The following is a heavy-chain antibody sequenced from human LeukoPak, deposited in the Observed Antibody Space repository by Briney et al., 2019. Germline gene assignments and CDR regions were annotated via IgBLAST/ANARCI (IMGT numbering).Heavy chain of an antibody. CDR2: ITGGGVA. V-gene: IGHV3-23*01. D-gene: IGHD3/OR15-3a*01. CDR3: AKGRGTGAVDWFDP. J-gene: IGHJ5*02. Sequence: GSLRLSCSASGFTFRNYCMMWVRQASGKGLEWVSSITGGGVAYYVDSVKGRFTVSRDNSKNTLYLQINSLTAEDTAFYYCAKGRGTGAVDWFDPWGQGTLVTVSS. CDR1: GFTFRNYC.